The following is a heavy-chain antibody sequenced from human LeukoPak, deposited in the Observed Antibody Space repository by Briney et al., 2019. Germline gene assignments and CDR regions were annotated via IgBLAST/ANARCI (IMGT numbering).Heavy chain of an antibody. V-gene: IGHV3-30*03. CDR1: GFTFSSYG. CDR2: ISYDGGNK. J-gene: IGHJ4*02. D-gene: IGHD6-13*01. CDR3: ARAKGSGWYYFDY. Sequence: PGGSLRLSCAASGFTFSSYGMHWVRQSPGKGLEWVAVISYDGGNKYYADSVRGRFTISRDNSKNTLYLQMNSLRAEDTAVYYCARAKGSGWYYFDYWGQGTLVTVSS.